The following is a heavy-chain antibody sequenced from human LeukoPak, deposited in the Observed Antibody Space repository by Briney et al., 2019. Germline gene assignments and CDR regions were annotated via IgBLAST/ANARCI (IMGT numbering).Heavy chain of an antibody. CDR3: ARDYGDYYDSSGYPLPPEHDAFDI. V-gene: IGHV1-2*06. J-gene: IGHJ3*02. CDR1: GYTFTGYY. D-gene: IGHD3-22*01. Sequence: ASVKVSCKASGYTFTGYYMHWVRQAPGQGLEWMGRINPNSGGTNYAQKFQGRVTMTRDTSICTAYMELSRLRSDDTAVYYCARDYGDYYDSSGYPLPPEHDAFDIWGQGTMVTVSS. CDR2: INPNSGGT.